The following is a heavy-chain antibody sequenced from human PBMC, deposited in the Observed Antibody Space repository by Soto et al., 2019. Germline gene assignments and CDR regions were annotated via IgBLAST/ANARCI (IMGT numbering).Heavy chain of an antibody. V-gene: IGHV4-59*01. J-gene: IGHJ4*02. CDR3: ARDRPDLALMVYSIHTACYFDS. CDR2: IHYSGSA. D-gene: IGHD2-8*01. CDR1: DGSISSFY. Sequence: SETLSLTCTVSDGSISSFYWTWIRQPPGKGLEWIGHIHYSGSANYNPSLKSRVTMSVDTSKNQFSLTLTSVTAADTAIYYCARDRPDLALMVYSIHTACYFDSWGQGTLVTVSS.